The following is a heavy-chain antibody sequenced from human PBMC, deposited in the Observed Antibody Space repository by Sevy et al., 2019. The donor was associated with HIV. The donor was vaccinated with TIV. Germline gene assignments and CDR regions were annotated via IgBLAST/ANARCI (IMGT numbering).Heavy chain of an antibody. Sequence: GGSLRLSCTVSGFIFSNFAMHWVRQAPGKGLEWVAVTSYDGSHKYYADSVKGRFTVSRDNSRNILSLEMSSLRRDDTAVYYCARGENEDEFFQYWGQGTLVTVSS. CDR2: TSYDGSHK. CDR1: GFIFSNFA. CDR3: ARGENEDEFFQY. J-gene: IGHJ1*01. D-gene: IGHD1-26*01. V-gene: IGHV3-30*04.